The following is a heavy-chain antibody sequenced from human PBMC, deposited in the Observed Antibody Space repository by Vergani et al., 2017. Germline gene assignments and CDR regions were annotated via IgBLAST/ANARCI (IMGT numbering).Heavy chain of an antibody. CDR3: AKEGGYYDSSGSSDAFDI. CDR1: GFTFSSYA. D-gene: IGHD3-22*01. J-gene: IGHJ3*02. V-gene: IGHV3-30-3*01. Sequence: QVQLVESGGGVVQPGRSLRLSCAASGFTFSSYAMHWVRQAPGKGLEWVAVISYDGSNKYYADSVKGRFTISRDNSKNTLYLQMNSLRAEDKAVYYCAKEGGYYDSSGSSDAFDIGGQGTMVTVSS. CDR2: ISYDGSNK.